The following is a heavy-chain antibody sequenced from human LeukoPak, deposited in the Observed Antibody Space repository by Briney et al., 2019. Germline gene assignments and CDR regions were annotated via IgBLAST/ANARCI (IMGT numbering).Heavy chain of an antibody. Sequence: GGSLRLSCAASGFTFSRYWMSWVRQAPGKGLEWVANIKQDGSEKYYLDSVKGRFTISRDNSKNSLSLLMSSLRAEDTAVYYCASSVWAYDDYYFDYWGQGTLVTVSS. CDR2: IKQDGSEK. CDR3: ASSVWAYDDYYFDY. V-gene: IGHV3-7*01. D-gene: IGHD4-17*01. J-gene: IGHJ4*02. CDR1: GFTFSRYW.